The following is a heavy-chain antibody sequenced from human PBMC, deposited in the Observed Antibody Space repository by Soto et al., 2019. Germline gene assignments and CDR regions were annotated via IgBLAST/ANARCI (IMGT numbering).Heavy chain of an antibody. CDR2: INQDGTRT. J-gene: IGHJ4*02. Sequence: EERLVESGGGLVQPGGSLRLSCAISGFTFRRDGMNWVRQAPGKGLEWVANINQDGTRTYYVDSVKGRFTNIRDNAKISIFLQVNSLRYDDTAVDYCRGGVWDAVWGQGTLVTVSS. CDR1: GFTFRRDG. CDR3: RGGVWDAV. V-gene: IGHV3-7*01. D-gene: IGHD1-26*01.